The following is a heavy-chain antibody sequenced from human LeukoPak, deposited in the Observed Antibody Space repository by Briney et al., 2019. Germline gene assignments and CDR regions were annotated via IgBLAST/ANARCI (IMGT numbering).Heavy chain of an antibody. CDR3: AKGVGGSANYYYMDV. V-gene: IGHV3-30*02. D-gene: IGHD3-10*01. Sequence: GRSLRLSCVASGFTFSGYGMHWVRQAPGKGLEWVAFIPYDGSNKFYADSVKGRFTIPRDNSKNTLYLQMNSLRAEDTAVYYCAKGVGGSANYYYMDVWGKGTTVTVSS. J-gene: IGHJ6*03. CDR1: GFTFSGYG. CDR2: IPYDGSNK.